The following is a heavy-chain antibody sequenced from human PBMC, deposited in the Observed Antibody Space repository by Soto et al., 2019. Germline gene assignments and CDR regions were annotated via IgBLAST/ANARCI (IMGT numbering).Heavy chain of an antibody. CDR1: GFTFRSYW. CDR3: AGGDCYSGDL. CDR2: FNEDESEK. J-gene: IGHJ5*02. V-gene: IGHV3-7*05. Sequence: EVQLVESGGGLGQPGGSLRLSCVASGFTFRSYWMSWVRQAPGKGLEWVANFNEDESEKNYVDSVKGRFTISRDNAKNSLYLQMNILRAEDTAMYFCAGGDCYSGDLWGQGTLVTVSP. D-gene: IGHD2-21*01.